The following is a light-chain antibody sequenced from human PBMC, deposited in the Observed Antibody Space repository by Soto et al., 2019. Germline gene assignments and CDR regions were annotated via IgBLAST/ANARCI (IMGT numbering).Light chain of an antibody. CDR1: QGISSF. Sequence: DIQLTQSPSFLSASVGDRVTITCRASQGISSFLAWYQQQPGKAPKLLIYSASTLQSGVPSRFSGSGSGTEFTLTISSLQPEDFANYYCQQLNSYPLTFGQGTKVEI. CDR3: QQLNSYPLT. CDR2: SAS. V-gene: IGKV1-9*01. J-gene: IGKJ1*01.